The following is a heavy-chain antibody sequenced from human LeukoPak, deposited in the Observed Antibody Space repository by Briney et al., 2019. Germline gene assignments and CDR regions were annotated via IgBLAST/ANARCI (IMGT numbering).Heavy chain of an antibody. J-gene: IGHJ4*02. CDR2: IYYSGST. CDR3: ARGPIYRNFDY. CDR1: GGSISSGGYY. D-gene: IGHD4-11*01. V-gene: IGHV4-31*03. Sequence: PSETLSLTCTVSGGSISSGGYYWSWIRQHPGKGLEWIGYIYYSGSTYYNPSLKSRATISVGTSKNQFSLKLSSVTAADTAVYYCARGPIYRNFDYWGQGTLVTVSS.